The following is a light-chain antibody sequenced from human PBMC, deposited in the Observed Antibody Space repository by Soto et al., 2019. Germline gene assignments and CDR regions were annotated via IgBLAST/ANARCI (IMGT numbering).Light chain of an antibody. V-gene: IGLV1-40*01. CDR3: QSYASSLGGFYV. CDR1: SSNIGADYG. J-gene: IGLJ1*01. CDR2: GVN. Sequence: QAVVTQPPSVSGAPGQTVTISCTGSSSNIGADYGVRWYQHLPGTAPKLLVYGVNSRPSGVPDRFSGSTSGTSASLAVAGLGAEVESDYYGQSYASSLGGFYVFVPGTKVTFL.